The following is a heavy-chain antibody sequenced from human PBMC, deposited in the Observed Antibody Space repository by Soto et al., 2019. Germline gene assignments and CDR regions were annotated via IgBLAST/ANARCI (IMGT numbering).Heavy chain of an antibody. V-gene: IGHV3-23*01. CDR3: AVHPTGEYVGAFDI. CDR1: GFTFSNYA. CDR2: VRRSADTT. Sequence: EVQLLESGGGLVQPGGSLRLSCAASGFTFSNYAMSWVRQAPGKGLEWVSSVRRSADTTYYADSVKGRFTISRDNSKNTLYLQMSGLRVDDTAVYYCAVHPTGEYVGAFDIWGQGTMVTVSS. D-gene: IGHD4-17*01. J-gene: IGHJ3*02.